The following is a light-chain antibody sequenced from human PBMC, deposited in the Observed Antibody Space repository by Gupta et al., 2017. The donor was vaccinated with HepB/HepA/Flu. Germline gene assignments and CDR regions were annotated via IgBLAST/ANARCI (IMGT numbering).Light chain of an antibody. CDR1: SSNIGSTT. J-gene: IGLJ3*02. CDR2: TNN. Sequence: QSVLTQPPSASGTPGPRVTISCTGRSSNIGSTTVNWYQRLPGTAPKLLIYTNNPRPSAVPDRFSGSKSGTSASLAISGLQSEDEANYYCAAWDDSLKGRVFGVGTKLTVL. CDR3: AAWDDSLKGRV. V-gene: IGLV1-44*01.